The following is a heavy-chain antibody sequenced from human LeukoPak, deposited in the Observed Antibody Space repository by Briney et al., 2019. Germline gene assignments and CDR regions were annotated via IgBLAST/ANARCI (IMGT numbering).Heavy chain of an antibody. V-gene: IGHV6-1*01. CDR2: TYYRSKWYN. Sequence: SQTLSLTCAISGDSVSSNRAAWNWIRQSPSRGLEWLGRTYYRSKWYNDYAVSVQSRITINPDTSKNQFSLLLNSVTPEDTAVCYCARTAEYSNTWYYFDYWGQGTLVTVSS. J-gene: IGHJ4*02. CDR3: ARTAEYSNTWYYFDY. D-gene: IGHD6-13*01. CDR1: GDSVSSNRAA.